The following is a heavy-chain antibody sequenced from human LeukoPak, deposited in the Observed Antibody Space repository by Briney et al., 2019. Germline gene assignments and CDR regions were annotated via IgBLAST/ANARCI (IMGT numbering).Heavy chain of an antibody. D-gene: IGHD3-9*01. V-gene: IGHV3-9*01. Sequence: GGSLRLSCAASGFTFDDYAMHWVRQAPGKGLEWVSGISWNSGSIGYADSVKGRFTISRDNAKNSLCLQMNSLRAEDTALYYCAKDTYYDILTGYYHYFDYWGQGTLVTVSS. J-gene: IGHJ4*02. CDR1: GFTFDDYA. CDR2: ISWNSGSI. CDR3: AKDTYYDILTGYYHYFDY.